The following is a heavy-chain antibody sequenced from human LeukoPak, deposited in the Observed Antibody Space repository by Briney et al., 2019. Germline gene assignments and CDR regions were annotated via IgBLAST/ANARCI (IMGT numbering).Heavy chain of an antibody. V-gene: IGHV3-23*01. Sequence: GGSLRLSCAASGFTFSSYAMSWVRQAPGKGLEWVSAISGSGGSTYYADSVKGRFTISRDNAKNSLYLQMNSLRAEDTAVYYCARGGIRYYGSGRYYFDYWGQGTLVTVSS. CDR1: GFTFSSYA. CDR2: ISGSGGST. J-gene: IGHJ4*02. D-gene: IGHD3-10*01. CDR3: ARGGIRYYGSGRYYFDY.